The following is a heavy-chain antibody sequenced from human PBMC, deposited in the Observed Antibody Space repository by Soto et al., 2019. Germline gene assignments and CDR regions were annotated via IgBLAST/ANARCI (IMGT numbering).Heavy chain of an antibody. J-gene: IGHJ4*02. Sequence: ASVKVSCKASGYTFTSYGISWVRQAPGQGLEWMGWISAYNGNTNYAQKLQGRVTMTTDTSTSTAYMELRSLRSDDTAVYYCAREGERITMIVVVPATFDYWGQGTLVTVSS. CDR3: AREGERITMIVVVPATFDY. D-gene: IGHD3-22*01. CDR2: ISAYNGNT. CDR1: GYTFTSYG. V-gene: IGHV1-18*01.